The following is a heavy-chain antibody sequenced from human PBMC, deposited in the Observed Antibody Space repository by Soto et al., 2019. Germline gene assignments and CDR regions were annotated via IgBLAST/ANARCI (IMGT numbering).Heavy chain of an antibody. V-gene: IGHV4-30-4*01. CDR1: GGSISSGDYY. J-gene: IGHJ6*02. Sequence: QVQLQESGPGLVKPSQTLSLTCTVSGGSISSGDYYWSWIRQPPGKGLEWIGYIYYSGSTYYNPSLKSRVTISVDTSKNQFSLKLSSVTAADTAVYYCARSRGTGWFGELLHYYYGMDVWGQGTTVTVSS. CDR2: IYYSGST. CDR3: ARSRGTGWFGELLHYYYGMDV. D-gene: IGHD3-10*01.